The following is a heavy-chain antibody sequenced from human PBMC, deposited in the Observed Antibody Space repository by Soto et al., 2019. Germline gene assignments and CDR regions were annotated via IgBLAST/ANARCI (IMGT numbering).Heavy chain of an antibody. Sequence: GGSLRLSCAASAFTFSSYAMAWVRQAPGKGLEWVSSIAGSGGDISYADPVKGRFTISRDNSKNTLYLQMDSLRAEDTAIYYCAKKYRGTYPFDYWGQGTLVTVSS. CDR2: IAGSGGDI. CDR3: AKKYRGTYPFDY. J-gene: IGHJ4*02. CDR1: AFTFSSYA. V-gene: IGHV3-23*01. D-gene: IGHD1-26*01.